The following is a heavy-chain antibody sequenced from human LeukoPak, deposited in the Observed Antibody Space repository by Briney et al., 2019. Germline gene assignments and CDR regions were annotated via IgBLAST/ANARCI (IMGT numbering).Heavy chain of an antibody. V-gene: IGHV4-59*01. D-gene: IGHD3-22*01. CDR2: IYYSGST. Sequence: SETLSLTCTVSGGSISSYYWSWIRQPPGKGLEWIGYIYYSGSTNYNPSLKSRVTISVDTSKNQFSLKLSSVTAADTAVYYSARDDSSGYLTNWGQGTLVTVSS. J-gene: IGHJ4*02. CDR1: GGSISSYY. CDR3: ARDDSSGYLTN.